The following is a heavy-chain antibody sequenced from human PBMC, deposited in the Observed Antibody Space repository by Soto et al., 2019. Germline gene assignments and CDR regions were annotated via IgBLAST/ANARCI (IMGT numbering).Heavy chain of an antibody. Sequence: PGGSLRLSCAGSGFTFGRHWMTWVRQAPGKGLEWVANIKEDGSEIYYVDSVKGRFTISRDNAKNSVYLQMDSLRAEDTALYYCARVLYDYVWGSYPLPLRGQRTPVTVSS. D-gene: IGHD3-16*01. V-gene: IGHV3-7*01. CDR3: ARVLYDYVWGSYPLPL. CDR1: GFTFGRHW. CDR2: IKEDGSEI. J-gene: IGHJ4*02.